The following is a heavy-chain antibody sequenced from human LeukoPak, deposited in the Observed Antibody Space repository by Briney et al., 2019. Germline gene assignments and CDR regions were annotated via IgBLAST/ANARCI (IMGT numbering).Heavy chain of an antibody. V-gene: IGHV4-59*08. J-gene: IGHJ5*02. CDR3: ARLLKFDSSGYYKPNWFDP. CDR2: IYYSGST. CDR1: GGSISGHY. Sequence: PSETLSLTCTVSGGSISGHYYNWIRQPPGKGLEWIGYIYYSGSTNYNPSLKSRVTISVDTSKNQFSLKLSSVTAADTAVYYCARLLKFDSSGYYKPNWFDPWGQGTLVTVSS. D-gene: IGHD3-22*01.